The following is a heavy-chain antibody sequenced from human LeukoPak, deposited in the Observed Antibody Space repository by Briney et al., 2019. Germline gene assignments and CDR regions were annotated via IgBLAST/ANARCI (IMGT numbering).Heavy chain of an antibody. V-gene: IGHV4-34*01. CDR3: AGIEAGFNWFDP. Sequence: SETLSLTCAVYGGSFSGYYWTWIRQPPGKGLEWIGEINHSGSSNCNPSLKSRVTISVDTSKNQFSLKLSSVTAADTAVYYCAGIEAGFNWFDPWGQGTLVTVSS. J-gene: IGHJ5*02. CDR1: GGSFSGYY. D-gene: IGHD6-13*01. CDR2: INHSGSS.